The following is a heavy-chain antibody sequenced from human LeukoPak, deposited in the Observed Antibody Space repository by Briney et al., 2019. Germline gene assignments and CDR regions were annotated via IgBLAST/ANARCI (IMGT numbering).Heavy chain of an antibody. Sequence: PGGSLRLSCVGSGFIFSAYWMAWVRQAPGKGPEWVANINEDGGEERYVDSVRGRFTISRDNTKNSLSLQMNSLRSEDTAVYYCARQSGYSSGWYNYWGQGTLVTVSS. CDR1: GFIFSAYW. D-gene: IGHD6-19*01. CDR2: INEDGGEE. CDR3: ARQSGYSSGWYNY. J-gene: IGHJ4*02. V-gene: IGHV3-7*03.